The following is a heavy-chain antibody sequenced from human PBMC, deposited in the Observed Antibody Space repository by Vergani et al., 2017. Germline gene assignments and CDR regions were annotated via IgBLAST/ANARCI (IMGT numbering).Heavy chain of an antibody. V-gene: IGHV1-46*03. J-gene: IGHJ6*02. Sequence: QVQLVQSGAEVKKPGASVKIPCKTSGYSFFSTYYIHWVRQAPGQGLEWMGIINPSRGSTNYAQQFQGRVTMTRDTSTSTVYMELRSLRSEDTAMYYCARDGSGGSPVAIDVWGQGSTVTV. D-gene: IGHD2-15*01. CDR1: GYSFFSTYY. CDR3: ARDGSGGSPVAIDV. CDR2: INPSRGST.